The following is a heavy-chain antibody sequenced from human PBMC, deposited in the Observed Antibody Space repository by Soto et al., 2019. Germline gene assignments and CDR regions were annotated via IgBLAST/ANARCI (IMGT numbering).Heavy chain of an antibody. D-gene: IGHD3-3*01. Sequence: PXGSLRLSCAAAGFTFSNYGMHWVRQALGKGLDGLAVISYDGSNEYYGDSVKGRFTISRDNSKNMMYLYMRSLGAEDTAVYYCAKSYYDFWSGYQTSYYYGMDVWGPGTTVTVSS. CDR1: GFTFSNYG. J-gene: IGHJ6*02. V-gene: IGHV3-30*18. CDR3: AKSYYDFWSGYQTSYYYGMDV. CDR2: ISYDGSNE.